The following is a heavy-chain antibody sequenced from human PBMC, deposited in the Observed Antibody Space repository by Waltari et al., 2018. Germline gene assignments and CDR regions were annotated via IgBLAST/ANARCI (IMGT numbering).Heavy chain of an antibody. V-gene: IGHV3-23*01. CDR2: ISGSDNT. J-gene: IGHJ3*02. CDR1: GFTFSNFA. Sequence: EVQLLDSGGGLVQPGGSLRLSCAASGFTFSNFAMSWVRQAPGKVREWVSGISGSDNTYYEDSVRGRFTISRENSKTTLYLEMSSLRAEDTALYYCAKDLRGSVPDAFDIWGQVTMVTVS. CDR3: AKDLRGSVPDAFDI. D-gene: IGHD3-10*01.